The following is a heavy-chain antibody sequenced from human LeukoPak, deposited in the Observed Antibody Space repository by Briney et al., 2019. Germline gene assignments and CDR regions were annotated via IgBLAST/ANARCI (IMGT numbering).Heavy chain of an antibody. J-gene: IGHJ6*03. V-gene: IGHV3-64*01. Sequence: GGSLXLSCAASGFTFSSYAMHWVRQAPGKGLEYVSAISSNGGSTYYANSVKGRFTISRDNSKNTLYLQMGSLRAEDMAVYYCARGVYYYYYMDVWGKGTTVTVSS. CDR3: ARGVYYYYYMDV. CDR2: ISSNGGST. CDR1: GFTFSSYA.